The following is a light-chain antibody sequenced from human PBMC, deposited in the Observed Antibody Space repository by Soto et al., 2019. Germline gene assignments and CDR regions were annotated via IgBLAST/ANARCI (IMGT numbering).Light chain of an antibody. CDR2: DVR. J-gene: IGLJ1*01. CDR3: SSYTSSSLYV. Sequence: QSVLTQPASVSGSPGQSITISCTGTSSDVGGSNYVSWYQQHPGKAPKLMIYDVRNRPSGVSNRVSGSKSGNTASLTISGLQAEDEGDYYCSSYTSSSLYVFGTGTKLTVL. V-gene: IGLV2-14*01. CDR1: SSDVGGSNY.